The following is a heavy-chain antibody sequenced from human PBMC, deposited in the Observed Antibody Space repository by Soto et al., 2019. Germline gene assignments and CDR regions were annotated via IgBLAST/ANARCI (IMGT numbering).Heavy chain of an antibody. D-gene: IGHD6-6*01. J-gene: IGHJ5*02. CDR1: GGSISSYY. Sequence: SETLSLTCTVSGGSISSYYWSWIRQPPGKGLEWIGYIYYSGSTNYNPSLKSRVTISVDTSKNQFSLKLSSVTAADTAVYYCARQEEYSSSPDFEYNWFDPWGQGTLVTVSS. CDR3: ARQEEYSSSPDFEYNWFDP. CDR2: IYYSGST. V-gene: IGHV4-59*08.